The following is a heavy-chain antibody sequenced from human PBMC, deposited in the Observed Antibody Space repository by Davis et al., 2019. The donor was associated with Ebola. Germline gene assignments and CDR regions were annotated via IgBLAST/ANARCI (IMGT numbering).Heavy chain of an antibody. CDR1: GFSLSSSGVG. Sequence: SGPTLVKPTQTLTLTCTFSGFSLSSSGVGVGWIRQPPGKALEWLVLIYWDDDKRYSPSLKSRLTITKDTSKNQVVLTMTNMDPVDTATYYCAHRLGRFGEWNFDYWGLGTLVTVSS. CDR3: AHRLGRFGEWNFDY. V-gene: IGHV2-5*02. CDR2: IYWDDDK. J-gene: IGHJ4*02. D-gene: IGHD3-10*01.